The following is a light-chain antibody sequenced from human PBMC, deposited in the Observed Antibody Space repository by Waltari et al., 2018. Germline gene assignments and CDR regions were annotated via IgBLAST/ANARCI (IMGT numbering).Light chain of an antibody. J-gene: IGKJ2*01. CDR1: QSVDSD. CDR3: QQYNNWPL. CDR2: DAS. V-gene: IGKV3-15*01. Sequence: ETVMTQSPATLSVSPGERATLSCRASQSVDSDLAWYQQKPGQAPRLLIYDASTRATGIPARFSGSGSETEFTLTISSLQSEDFAVYYCQQYNNWPLFGLGTKLEIK.